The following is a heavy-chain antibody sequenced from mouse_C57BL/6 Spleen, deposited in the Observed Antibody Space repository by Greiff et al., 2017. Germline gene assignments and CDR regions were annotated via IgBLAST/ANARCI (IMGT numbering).Heavy chain of an antibody. CDR2: INPCSGYT. CDR1: GYTFTNYS. V-gene: IGHV1-4*01. J-gene: IGHJ2*01. CDR3: AREYYFEY. Sequence: VQLQQSGAVLVKPGASVKMSCKASGYTFTNYSMNWVKQRPGQGLKWIGDINPCSGYTRYNQKFKDKATLTVDKSSSTAYMQLNSLTSEDSAVYYCAREYYFEYWGKGTTVTVSA.